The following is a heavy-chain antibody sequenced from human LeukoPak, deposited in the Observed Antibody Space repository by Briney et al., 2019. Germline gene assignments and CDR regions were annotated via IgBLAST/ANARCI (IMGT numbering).Heavy chain of an antibody. Sequence: SETLSLTCTVSGGSISSYYWSWIRQPPGKGLEWIGSIYHSGSTYYNPSLKSRVTISVDTSKNQFSLKLSSVTAADTAVYYCARDMDIVVVPAAVPFDPWGQGTLVTVSS. V-gene: IGHV4-38-2*02. D-gene: IGHD2-2*02. CDR3: ARDMDIVVVPAAVPFDP. CDR2: IYHSGST. CDR1: GGSISSYY. J-gene: IGHJ5*02.